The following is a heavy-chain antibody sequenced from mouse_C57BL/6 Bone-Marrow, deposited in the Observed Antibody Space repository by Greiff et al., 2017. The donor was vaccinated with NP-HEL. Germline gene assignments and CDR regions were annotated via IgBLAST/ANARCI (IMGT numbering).Heavy chain of an antibody. V-gene: IGHV1-66*01. J-gene: IGHJ2*01. CDR3: ARDHYHMGDY. D-gene: IGHD1-1*02. Sequence: QVQLKQSGPELVKPGASVKISCKASGYSFTSYYIHWVKQRPGQGLEWIGWIYPGSGNTKYNEKFKGKATLTADTSSSTAYMQLSSLTSEDSAVYYCARDHYHMGDYWGQGTTLTVSS. CDR1: GYSFTSYY. CDR2: IYPGSGNT.